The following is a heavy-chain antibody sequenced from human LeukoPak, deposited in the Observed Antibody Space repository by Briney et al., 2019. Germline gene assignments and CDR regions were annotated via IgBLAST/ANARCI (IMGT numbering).Heavy chain of an antibody. J-gene: IGHJ4*02. CDR1: GFTFSSYG. CDR2: ISGSGGST. V-gene: IGHV3-23*01. Sequence: GGSLRLSCAASGFTFSSYGMHWVRQAPGKGLEWVSAISGSGGSTYYADSVKGRFTISRDNSKNTLYLQMNSLRAEDTAVYYCAKDQRRYYYGSGSYYPPDYWGQGTLVTVSS. CDR3: AKDQRRYYYGSGSYYPPDY. D-gene: IGHD3-10*01.